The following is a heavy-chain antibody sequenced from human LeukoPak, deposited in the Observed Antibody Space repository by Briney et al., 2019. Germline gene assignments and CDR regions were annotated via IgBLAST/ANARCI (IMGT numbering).Heavy chain of an antibody. D-gene: IGHD5-18*01. J-gene: IGHJ4*02. CDR1: GFTFSGYW. CDR2: INQNGTHT. V-gene: IGHV3-7*01. CDR3: ARWANSIDY. Sequence: GGSLRLSCAASGFTFSGYWMSWVRQAPGKGLEWVANINQNGTHTFHADSVRGRFTISGDNAKNLQYLQMNDLRVEDTAVYYRARWANSIDYWGQGALVTVSS.